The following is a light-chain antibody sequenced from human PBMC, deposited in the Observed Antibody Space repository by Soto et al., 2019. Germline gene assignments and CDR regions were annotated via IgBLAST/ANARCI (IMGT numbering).Light chain of an antibody. CDR1: QSISSW. J-gene: IGKJ1*01. CDR2: KAS. CDR3: LQDHDDSWT. V-gene: IGKV1-5*03. Sequence: DIQMTQSPSTLSASVGDRVTITCRASQSISSWLAWYQQKPGKAPKLLIYKASSLESGVPSRFRGSRSGTEFTLTVSSLQPADFATYYCLQDHDDSWTFGQGTKVDIK.